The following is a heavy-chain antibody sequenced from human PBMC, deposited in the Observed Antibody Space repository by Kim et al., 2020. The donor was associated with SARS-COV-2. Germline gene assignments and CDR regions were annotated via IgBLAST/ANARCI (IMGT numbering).Heavy chain of an antibody. V-gene: IGHV5-51*01. Sequence: GESLKISCKGSGYSFTSYWIGWVRQMPGKGLEWMGIIYPGDSDTRYSPSFQGQVTISADKSISTAYLQWSSLKASDTAMYYCARLLWDDSGYDIRYIDYWGQGTLVTVSS. D-gene: IGHD5-12*01. J-gene: IGHJ4*02. CDR3: ARLLWDDSGYDIRYIDY. CDR1: GYSFTSYW. CDR2: IYPGDSDT.